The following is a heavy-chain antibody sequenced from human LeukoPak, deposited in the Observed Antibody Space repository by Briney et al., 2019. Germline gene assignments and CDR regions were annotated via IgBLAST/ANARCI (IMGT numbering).Heavy chain of an antibody. Sequence: GGSLRLSCAASGFTFATYTMDWVRQAPGKGLEWVSSISGSSTYIYSADSVRGRFTISRDNAKNSLYLQMNSLRAEDTAVYYCARDHSSSGYYFDYWGQGTLVTVSS. CDR2: ISGSSTYI. CDR1: GFTFATYT. CDR3: ARDHSSSGYYFDY. J-gene: IGHJ4*02. D-gene: IGHD6-13*01. V-gene: IGHV3-21*01.